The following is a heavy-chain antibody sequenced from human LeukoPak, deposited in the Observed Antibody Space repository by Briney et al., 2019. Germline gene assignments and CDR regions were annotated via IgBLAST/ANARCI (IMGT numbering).Heavy chain of an antibody. V-gene: IGHV4-39*07. D-gene: IGHD3-10*01. J-gene: IGHJ3*02. Sequence: PSETLSLTCTVSGGSISSSSYYWGWIRQPPGKGLEWIGSIYYSGSTYYNPSLKSRVAISVDTSKNQFSLKLSSVTAADTAVYYCASGYYGSGRFWAFDIWGQGTMVTVSS. CDR1: GGSISSSSYY. CDR3: ASGYYGSGRFWAFDI. CDR2: IYYSGST.